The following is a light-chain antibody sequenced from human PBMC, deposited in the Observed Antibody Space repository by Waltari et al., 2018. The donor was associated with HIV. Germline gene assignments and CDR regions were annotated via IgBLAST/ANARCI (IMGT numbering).Light chain of an antibody. CDR1: SSNLGDNY. CDR3: GTWDTSLSAVV. CDR2: DNN. Sequence: QSVLTQPPSVSAAPGQKVSIPCSGSSSNLGDNYVHWYQQLPGTAPKLLIYDNNKRPSGIPDRFSGSKSGTSATLGITGLQTGDEADYYCGTWDTSLSAVVFGGGTKLTVL. J-gene: IGLJ2*01. V-gene: IGLV1-51*01.